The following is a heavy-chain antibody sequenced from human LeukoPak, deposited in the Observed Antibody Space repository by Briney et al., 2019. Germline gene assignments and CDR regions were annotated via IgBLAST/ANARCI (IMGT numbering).Heavy chain of an antibody. Sequence: ASVKVSCKASGYTFRSYIINWVRQAPGQGPEGFGWMDPDSGNTGYAQKFQGRVTMTGNTSISTAYMELSSLSSEDTAVYYCARDYYFYMDVWGKGTTVTVSS. V-gene: IGHV1-8*01. CDR2: MDPDSGNT. J-gene: IGHJ6*03. CDR1: GYTFRSYI. CDR3: ARDYYFYMDV.